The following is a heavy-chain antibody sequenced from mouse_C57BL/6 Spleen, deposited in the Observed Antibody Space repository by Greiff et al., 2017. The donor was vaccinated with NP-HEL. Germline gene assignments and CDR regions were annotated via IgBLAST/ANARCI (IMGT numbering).Heavy chain of an antibody. CDR1: GYTFTNYW. CDR2: IYPGGGYT. V-gene: IGHV1-63*01. Sequence: QVQLQQSGAELVRPGTSVKMSCKASGYTFTNYWIGWAKQRPGHGLEWIGDIYPGGGYTNYNEKFKGKATLTADKSSSTAYMQFSSLTSEYSAIYYCAKGCSNYLWYFDYWGQGTTLTVSS. D-gene: IGHD2-5*01. J-gene: IGHJ2*01. CDR3: AKGCSNYLWYFDY.